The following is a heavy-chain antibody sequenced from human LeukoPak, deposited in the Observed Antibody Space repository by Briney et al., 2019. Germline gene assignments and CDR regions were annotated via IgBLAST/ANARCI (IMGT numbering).Heavy chain of an antibody. J-gene: IGHJ6*02. CDR2: IKQDGSEK. CDR3: AREVGGYRYYYYGMDV. V-gene: IGHV3-7*01. CDR1: GFTFSSYW. D-gene: IGHD3-22*01. Sequence: GGSLRLSCAASGFTFSSYWMSWVRQAPGKGLEWVANIKQDGSEKYYVDSVKGRFTISRDNAKNSLYLQMNSLRAEDTAVYYCAREVGGYRYYYYGMDVWGQGTTVTVSS.